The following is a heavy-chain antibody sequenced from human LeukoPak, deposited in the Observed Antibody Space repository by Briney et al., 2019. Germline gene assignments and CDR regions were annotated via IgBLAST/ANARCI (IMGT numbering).Heavy chain of an antibody. J-gene: IGHJ3*02. CDR3: ARDGGSERLLAFDI. Sequence: GGSLRLSCAASGFTFSTYGMNWVRQAPGKGLEWVSSISSTSNYIYYADSVKDRFTISRDNARNFLDLQMNSLRVEDTAVYYCARDGGSERLLAFDIWGQGTMVTVSS. D-gene: IGHD3-16*01. V-gene: IGHV3-21*01. CDR2: ISSTSNYI. CDR1: GFTFSTYG.